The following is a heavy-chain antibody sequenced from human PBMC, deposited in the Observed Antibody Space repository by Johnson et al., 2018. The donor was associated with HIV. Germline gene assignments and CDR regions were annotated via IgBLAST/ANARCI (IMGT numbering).Heavy chain of an antibody. Sequence: VQLVESGGGLVQPGGSLRLSCAASGFAFRTYWMVWVRQVPGKRPVWVARIYTDGSRTTYADSVRGRFTISRDNAKYTVDLQMNSLRVEDTAVYYCAKVDCGGDTCAGYDPFDLWGQGTLVTVSS. CDR2: IYTDGSRT. J-gene: IGHJ3*01. D-gene: IGHD2-21*01. V-gene: IGHV3-74*03. CDR1: GFAFRTYW. CDR3: AKVDCGGDTCAGYDPFDL.